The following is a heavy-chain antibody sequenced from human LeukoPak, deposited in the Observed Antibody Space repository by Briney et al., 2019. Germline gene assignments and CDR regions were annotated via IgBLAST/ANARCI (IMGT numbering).Heavy chain of an antibody. CDR1: GFTFSSYN. J-gene: IGHJ6*03. D-gene: IGHD3-3*01. CDR3: ARVSPTLWSGYSPILYMDV. V-gene: IGHV3-20*04. CDR2: INWNGGST. Sequence: PGGSLRLSCAASGFTFSSYNMNWVRQAPGKGLEWVSGINWNGGSTGYADSVKGRFTISRDNAKNSLYLQMNSLRAEDTALYYCARVSPTLWSGYSPILYMDVWGKGTTVTVSS.